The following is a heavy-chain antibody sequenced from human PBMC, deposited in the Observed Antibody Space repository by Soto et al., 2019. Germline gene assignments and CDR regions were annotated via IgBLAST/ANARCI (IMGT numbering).Heavy chain of an antibody. V-gene: IGHV3-48*03. J-gene: IGHJ4*02. Sequence: PGGSLRLSCAASGFTFSSYEMNWVRQAPGKGLEWVSYISSSGSTIYYADSVKGRFTISRDNAKNSLYLQMNSLRAEDTSVYYCARDRHVWGSYRYTGFDYWGQGTLVTSPQ. D-gene: IGHD3-16*02. CDR2: ISSSGSTI. CDR3: ARDRHVWGSYRYTGFDY. CDR1: GFTFSSYE.